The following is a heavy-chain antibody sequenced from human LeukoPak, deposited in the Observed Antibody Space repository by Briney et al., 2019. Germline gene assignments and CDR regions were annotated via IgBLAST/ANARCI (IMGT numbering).Heavy chain of an antibody. CDR1: GFTVSSNY. Sequence: GGSLRLSCAASGFTVSSNYMSWVRQAPGKGLAWVSVIYSGGSTYYADSVKGRFTISRDNSKNTLYLQMNSLRAEDTAVYYCARVGSDDFWTTDYWGQGTLVTVSS. J-gene: IGHJ4*02. D-gene: IGHD3-3*01. V-gene: IGHV3-66*02. CDR2: IYSGGST. CDR3: ARVGSDDFWTTDY.